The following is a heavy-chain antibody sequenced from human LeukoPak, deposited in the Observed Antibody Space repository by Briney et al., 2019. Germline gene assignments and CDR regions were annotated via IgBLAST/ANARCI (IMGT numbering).Heavy chain of an antibody. CDR2: GYYSGIT. J-gene: IGHJ4*02. V-gene: IGHV4-59*01. Sequence: SETLSLTCAVSGGSITSYYWSWIRQPPGKGLEYLGYGYYSGITNYNPSLKSRVTISVDTSKKQFSLSLSSVTAADTAIYYCARGDCSGTSCYFDYWDQGTLVTVSS. CDR1: GGSITSYY. D-gene: IGHD2-2*01. CDR3: ARGDCSGTSCYFDY.